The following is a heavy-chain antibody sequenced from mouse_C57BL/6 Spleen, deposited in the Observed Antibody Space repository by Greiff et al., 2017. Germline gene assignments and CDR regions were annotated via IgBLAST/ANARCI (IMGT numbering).Heavy chain of an antibody. CDR3: ATSDGYPYWYFDV. Sequence: QVQLQQPGAELVKPGASVKMSCKASGYTFTSYWITWVKQRPGQCLEWIGDIYPGSGSTNYNEKFKSKATLTVDTSSSTAYMQLSSLASEDSAVYYCATSDGYPYWYFDVWGTGTTVTVSS. J-gene: IGHJ1*03. V-gene: IGHV1-55*01. CDR2: IYPGSGST. CDR1: GYTFTSYW. D-gene: IGHD2-3*01.